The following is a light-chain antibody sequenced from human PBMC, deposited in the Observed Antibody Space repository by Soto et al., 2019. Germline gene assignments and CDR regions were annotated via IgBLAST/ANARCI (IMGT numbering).Light chain of an antibody. V-gene: IGKV1-5*03. Sequence: DIQMTQSPSTLSASVGDRVTITCRASQSISSGLAWYQQKPGKAPKLLIYKASSLESGVPSRFSGSGSGTEFTLTISSLQPDDFATYYCQQYNSYSWTLGQGTKVDIK. CDR2: KAS. CDR1: QSISSG. CDR3: QQYNSYSWT. J-gene: IGKJ1*01.